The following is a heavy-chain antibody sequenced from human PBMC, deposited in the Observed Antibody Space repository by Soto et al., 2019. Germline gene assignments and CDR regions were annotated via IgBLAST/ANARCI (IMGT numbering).Heavy chain of an antibody. CDR2: ISRSSSTI. V-gene: IGHV3-48*01. D-gene: IGHD6-19*01. CDR3: ARDFVLAGRPLDY. CDR1: EFTFSSYY. J-gene: IGHJ4*02. Sequence: GGSLILSCPASEFTFSSYYINWVRQAPGRGLEWVSFISRSSSTIYYADSVKGRFTISRDNAKNSLYLQMDSLRAEDTAVYYCARDFVLAGRPLDYWGQGTPVTVSS.